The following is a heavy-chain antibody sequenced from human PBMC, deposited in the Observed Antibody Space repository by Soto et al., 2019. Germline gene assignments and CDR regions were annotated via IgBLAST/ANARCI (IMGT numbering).Heavy chain of an antibody. Sequence: VGSLRLSCAASGFTFGHSAMSWVRQAPGKGLEWVAAISGTGGAAYYADSVKGRFTISRDNSRNTLFLQMNSLRVDDTAIYHCAKPEEVVRGFDFWGLGTLV. CDR1: GFTFGHSA. CDR3: AKPEEVVRGFDF. D-gene: IGHD3-10*01. V-gene: IGHV3-23*01. J-gene: IGHJ4*02. CDR2: ISGTGGAA.